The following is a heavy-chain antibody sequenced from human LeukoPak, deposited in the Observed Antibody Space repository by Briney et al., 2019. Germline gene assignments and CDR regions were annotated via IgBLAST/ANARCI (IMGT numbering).Heavy chain of an antibody. CDR2: ISSNGGST. V-gene: IGHV3-64*01. Sequence: PGGSLRLSCAASGFTFSSYAMSWVRQAPGKGLEYVSAISSNGGSTYYANSVKGRFTISRDNSKNTLYLQMGSLRAEDMAVYYCARDFQSTVTTPFDYWGQGTLVTVSS. CDR3: ARDFQSTVTTPFDY. CDR1: GFTFSSYA. J-gene: IGHJ4*02. D-gene: IGHD4-17*01.